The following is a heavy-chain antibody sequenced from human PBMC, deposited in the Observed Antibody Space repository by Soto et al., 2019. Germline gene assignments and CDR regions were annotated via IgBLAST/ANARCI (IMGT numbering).Heavy chain of an antibody. Sequence: LSLTCAVSGGSISRGGYSWRWIRHPPGPVLEWIGDIYHSRSTSYSPSLMMRITISVVRTKKQFSLKLSSVNAADTAVYYCARANSGDRFGYWGEGTLVTVSS. V-gene: IGHV4-30-2*01. J-gene: IGHJ4*02. D-gene: IGHD7-27*01. CDR3: ARANSGDRFGY. CDR1: GGSISRGGYS. CDR2: IYHSRST.